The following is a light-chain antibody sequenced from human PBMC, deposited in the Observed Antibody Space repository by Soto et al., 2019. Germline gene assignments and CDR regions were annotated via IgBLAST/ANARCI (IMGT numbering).Light chain of an antibody. CDR3: AAWYYSLAAYV. CDR2: TNS. Sequence: LPRLPASASGTTGQRVTISCFGSIFNIGVSSVNWYQHLPGTAPKLLIYTNSRLPSGVPDRFSGSKSGTSASLTISGPQSEDEAFYYCAAWYYSLAAYVFGTRTPVTV. CDR1: IFNIGVSS. V-gene: IGLV1-44*01. J-gene: IGLJ1*01.